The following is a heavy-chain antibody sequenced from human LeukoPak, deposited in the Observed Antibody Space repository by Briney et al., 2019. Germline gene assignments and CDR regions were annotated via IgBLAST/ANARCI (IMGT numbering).Heavy chain of an antibody. D-gene: IGHD2-8*01. CDR1: GGSISSYY. V-gene: IGHV4-59*01. J-gene: IGHJ4*02. Sequence: SETLSLTCTVSGGSISSYYWSWIRQPPGKGLEWIGYIYYSGSTNYNPSLKSRVTISVDTSKNQFSLKLSSVTAADTAVYYCAAVMDSKLGLFDYWGQGTLVTVSS. CDR3: AAVMDSKLGLFDY. CDR2: IYYSGST.